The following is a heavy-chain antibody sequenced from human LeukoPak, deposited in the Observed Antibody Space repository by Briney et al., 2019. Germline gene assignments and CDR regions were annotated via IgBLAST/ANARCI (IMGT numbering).Heavy chain of an antibody. CDR2: ISAYNGNT. J-gene: IGHJ4*02. CDR1: GYTFTSYG. V-gene: IGHV1-18*01. CDR3: ASAITIFGVVISPFDY. Sequence: GSSVKVSCKASGYTFTSYGISWVRQAPGQGLEWMGWISAYNGNTNYAQKLQGRVTMTTDTSTSTAYMELRSLRSDDTAVYYCASAITIFGVVISPFDYWGQGTLVTVSS. D-gene: IGHD3-3*01.